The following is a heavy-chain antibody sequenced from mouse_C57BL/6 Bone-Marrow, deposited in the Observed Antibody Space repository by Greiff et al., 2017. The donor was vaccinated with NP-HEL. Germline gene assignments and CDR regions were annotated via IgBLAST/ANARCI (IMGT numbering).Heavy chain of an antibody. Sequence: QVQLQQSGPELVKPGASVKISCKASGYAFSSSWMNWVKQRPGKGLEWIGRIYPGDGDTNSNGKFKGKATLTADNSSSTAYMQLSSLTSVDSTVYIGERDGEYYVYCFDYWGQGTTLTGSS. CDR2: IYPGDGDT. V-gene: IGHV1-82*01. D-gene: IGHD1-1*01. J-gene: IGHJ2*01. CDR1: GYAFSSSW. CDR3: ERDGEYYVYCFDY.